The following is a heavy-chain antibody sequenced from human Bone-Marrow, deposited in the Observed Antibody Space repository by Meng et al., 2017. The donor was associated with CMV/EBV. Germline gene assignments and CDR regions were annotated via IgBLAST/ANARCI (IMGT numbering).Heavy chain of an antibody. D-gene: IGHD3-10*01. Sequence: GGSLRLSCAASGFNVSSNYMSWVRQAPGKGLEWVSVIYSGGSTYYADSVKGRFTISRDNSKNTLYLQMNSLRAEDTAVYYCARDRLYGYGSGSILRYGMDVWGQGTTVTVSS. CDR3: ARDRLYGYGSGSILRYGMDV. CDR2: IYSGGST. CDR1: GFNVSSNY. V-gene: IGHV3-66*02. J-gene: IGHJ6*02.